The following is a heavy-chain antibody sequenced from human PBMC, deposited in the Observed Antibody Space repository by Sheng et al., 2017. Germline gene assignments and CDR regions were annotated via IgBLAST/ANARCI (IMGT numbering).Heavy chain of an antibody. CDR2: IQYSGST. V-gene: IGHV4-59*01. CDR1: GDSISSSY. CDR3: ARTTGXYYLYYYYYYMDV. J-gene: IGHJ6*03. Sequence: QVRLQESGPGLVKPSETLSLTCTVSGDSISSSYWSWIRQPPGKGLEWIGYIQYSGSTNYNPSLMSRVTISVDTSKNQFSLKLSSLTSADTAVYFXARTTGXYYLYYYYYYMDVWGQGTAVTVSS. D-gene: IGHD1-26*01.